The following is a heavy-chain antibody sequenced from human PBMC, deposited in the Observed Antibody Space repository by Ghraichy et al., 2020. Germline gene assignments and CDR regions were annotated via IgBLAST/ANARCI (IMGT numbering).Heavy chain of an antibody. J-gene: IGHJ4*02. V-gene: IGHV3-21*06. CDR1: GFTFSYHG. CDR3: ARISGATRSPANDY. D-gene: IGHD1-26*01. Sequence: GGSLRLSCVASGFTFSYHGMAWVRQAPGKGLEWVASISRGGSYIYYADSLKGRITISRDNAENSVFLQMSSLRAEDTAVYYCARISGATRSPANDYWGQGTLVTVSS. CDR2: ISRGGSYI.